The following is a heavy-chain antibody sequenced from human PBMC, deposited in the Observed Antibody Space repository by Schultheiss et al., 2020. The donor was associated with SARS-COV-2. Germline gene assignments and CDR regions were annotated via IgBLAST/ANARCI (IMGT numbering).Heavy chain of an antibody. CDR3: ARDRDGYYDSSGYYADAFDI. V-gene: IGHV3-23*01. CDR1: GFTFSSYA. J-gene: IGHJ3*02. Sequence: GGSLRLSCAASGFTFSSYAMSWVRQAPGKGLEWVSGISWNSGSIGYADSVKGRFTISRDNSKNTLYLQMNSLRAEDTAVYYCARDRDGYYDSSGYYADAFDIWGQVTMVTVSS. D-gene: IGHD3-22*01. CDR2: ISWNSGSI.